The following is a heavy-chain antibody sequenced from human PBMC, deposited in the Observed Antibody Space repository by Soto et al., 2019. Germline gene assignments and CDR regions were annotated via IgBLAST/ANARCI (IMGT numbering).Heavy chain of an antibody. CDR3: ASRITMVRGVKGWFDP. Sequence: QVQLVQSGAEVKKPGSSVKVSCKASGGTFSSYAISWVRQAPGKGLDGMGGIIPIFGTANYAQKFQGRATITADESTSTAYMELSSLRSEDTAVYYCASRITMVRGVKGWFDPWGQGTLVTVSS. V-gene: IGHV1-69*01. CDR1: GGTFSSYA. J-gene: IGHJ5*02. D-gene: IGHD3-10*01. CDR2: IIPIFGTA.